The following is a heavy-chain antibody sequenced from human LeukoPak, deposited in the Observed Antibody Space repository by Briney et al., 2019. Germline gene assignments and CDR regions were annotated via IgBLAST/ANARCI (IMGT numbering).Heavy chain of an antibody. J-gene: IGHJ6*03. Sequence: ASVKVSCKASGYTFTSYGISWVRQAPGQGLEWMGWISAYNGNTNYAQKLQGRVTMTTDTSTSTAYMELRSLRSDDTAVYYCAGDSYYYGSGSYYHHYYYYMDVWGKGTTVTVSS. D-gene: IGHD3-10*01. CDR2: ISAYNGNT. CDR3: AGDSYYYGSGSYYHHYYYYMDV. CDR1: GYTFTSYG. V-gene: IGHV1-18*01.